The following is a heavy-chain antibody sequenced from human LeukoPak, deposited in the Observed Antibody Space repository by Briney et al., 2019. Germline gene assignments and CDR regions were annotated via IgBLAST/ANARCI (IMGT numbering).Heavy chain of an antibody. Sequence: GGSLRLSCAASGFTFSNYALNWVRQAPGKGLEWVSGISGSGSGTYHADSVKGRFTVSRDNSKNTLYLQMNSLRAEDTAVYYCAKERPAAMGDYWGQGTLVTVSS. V-gene: IGHV3-23*01. J-gene: IGHJ4*02. CDR3: AKERPAAMGDY. CDR2: ISGSGSGT. D-gene: IGHD2-2*01. CDR1: GFTFSNYA.